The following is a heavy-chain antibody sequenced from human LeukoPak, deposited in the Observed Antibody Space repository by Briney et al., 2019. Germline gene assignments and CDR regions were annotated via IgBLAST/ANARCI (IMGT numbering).Heavy chain of an antibody. J-gene: IGHJ2*01. CDR1: GGTFSSYA. V-gene: IGHV1-69*13. D-gene: IGHD3-10*01. CDR2: IIPIFGTA. Sequence: SVKVSCKASGGTFSSYAISWVRQAPGQGLEWMGGIIPIFGTANYAQKFQGRVTITADESTSTAYMELSSLRSEDTAVYYCARRVVRGVISTFDWYFDLWGRGTLVTVSS. CDR3: ARRVVRGVISTFDWYFDL.